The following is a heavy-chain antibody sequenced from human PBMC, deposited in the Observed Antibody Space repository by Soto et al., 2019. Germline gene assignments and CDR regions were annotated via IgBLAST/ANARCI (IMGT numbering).Heavy chain of an antibody. D-gene: IGHD2-15*01. Sequence: QVQLQESGPGLVKPSETLSLTCNVSGDSLRSFYWSWIRHSPGKGLAWIGYVRSSGSTNYTPSLHRRFSTSVDTSKNQFSLRLDSVTAADTAVYYCARQDTVVVVGHWYFDLWGRGTLVTVSS. CDR1: GDSLRSFY. J-gene: IGHJ2*01. CDR2: VRSSGST. V-gene: IGHV4-59*08. CDR3: ARQDTVVVVGHWYFDL.